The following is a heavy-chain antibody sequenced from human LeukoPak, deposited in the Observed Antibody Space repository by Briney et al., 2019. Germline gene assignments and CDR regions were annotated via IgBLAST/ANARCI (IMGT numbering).Heavy chain of an antibody. D-gene: IGHD2-2*01. CDR3: ARSDVLQRYQLLHYYYYMDV. CDR1: GGTFSSYA. J-gene: IGHJ6*03. CDR2: IIPFFSTS. V-gene: IGHV1-69*13. Sequence: SVKVSCKASGGTFSSYAFSWVRQAPGQGLEWMGGIIPFFSTSNYAQKFQGRVTITADEPTSTAYMELRSLTSEDTAVYYCARSDVLQRYQLLHYYYYMDVWGKGTTVTISS.